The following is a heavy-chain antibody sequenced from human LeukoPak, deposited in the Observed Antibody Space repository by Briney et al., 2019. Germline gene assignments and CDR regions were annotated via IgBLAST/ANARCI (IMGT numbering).Heavy chain of an antibody. CDR3: IKDLAGTWSFDH. D-gene: IGHD7-27*01. J-gene: IGHJ4*02. CDR2: ISINGDET. Sequence: GGSLRLSCSASGFTFSAHFMHWVRQAPGKGLEYVSSISINGDETFYAESVKGRFTVSRDNYKNTLYLQLSSLRVEDTAIYYCIKDLAGTWSFDHWGQGTLLTVSS. CDR1: GFTFSAHF. V-gene: IGHV3-64D*06.